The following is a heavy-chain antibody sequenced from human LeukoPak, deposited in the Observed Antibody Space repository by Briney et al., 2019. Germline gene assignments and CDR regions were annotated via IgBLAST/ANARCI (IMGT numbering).Heavy chain of an antibody. J-gene: IGHJ4*02. V-gene: IGHV4-59*06. CDR3: ARERGSGWYYFDY. Sequence: SETLSLTCTVSGGSISSYYWSWIRQPPGKGLEWIGYIYYSGSTYYNPSLKSRVTISVDTSKNQFSLILSPVTAADTAVYYCARERGSGWYYFDYWGQGTLVTVSS. D-gene: IGHD6-19*01. CDR1: GGSISSYY. CDR2: IYYSGST.